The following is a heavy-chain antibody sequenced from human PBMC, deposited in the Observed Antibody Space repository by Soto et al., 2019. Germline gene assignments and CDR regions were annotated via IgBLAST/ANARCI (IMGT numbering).Heavy chain of an antibody. V-gene: IGHV1-18*01. Sequence: ASVKVSCKASGYTFTSYGISWVRQAPGQGLEWMGWISAYNGNTNYAQKLQGRVTMTTDTSTSTAYMELRSLRSDDTAVYYCARDGPGSSSWYGGVDWFDPWGQGTLVTVSS. D-gene: IGHD6-13*01. CDR2: ISAYNGNT. CDR1: GYTFTSYG. CDR3: ARDGPGSSSWYGGVDWFDP. J-gene: IGHJ5*02.